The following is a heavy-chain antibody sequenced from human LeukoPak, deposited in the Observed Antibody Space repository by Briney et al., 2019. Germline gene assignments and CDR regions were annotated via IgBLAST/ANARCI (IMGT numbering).Heavy chain of an antibody. Sequence: ASVKVSCKASGGTFSSYAISWVRQAPGQGLEWMGGIIPFFATTNYAENFQGRVTITADESTTTVYLELSSLRSEDTAVYYCARGVTFNGLLKGDVQYYYMDAWGEGTTVTVTS. V-gene: IGHV1-69*13. D-gene: IGHD2-21*02. J-gene: IGHJ6*03. CDR3: ARGVTFNGLLKGDVQYYYMDA. CDR2: IIPFFATT. CDR1: GGTFSSYA.